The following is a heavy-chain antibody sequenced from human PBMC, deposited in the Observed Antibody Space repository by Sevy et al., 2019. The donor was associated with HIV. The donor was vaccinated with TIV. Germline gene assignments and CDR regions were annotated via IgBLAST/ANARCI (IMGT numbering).Heavy chain of an antibody. D-gene: IGHD2-15*01. V-gene: IGHV3-9*01. CDR2: ISWNSGAI. J-gene: IGHJ3*02. CDR3: GRAHGYCVVNSCFGGSINAFDI. CDR1: GFTFSDYA. Sequence: GGSLRLSCAASGFTFSDYAMHWVRQVPGKGLEWVSGISWNSGAIGYADPVKGRLTISRDNGQNSLYLQMNSLRIDDTALYYCGRAHGYCVVNSCFGGSINAFDILGQGTMVTVSS.